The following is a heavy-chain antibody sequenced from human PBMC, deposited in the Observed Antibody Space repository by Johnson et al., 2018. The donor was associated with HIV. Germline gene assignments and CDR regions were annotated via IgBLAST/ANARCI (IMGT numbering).Heavy chain of an antibody. V-gene: IGHV3-30-3*02. CDR3: AKGLVYADPDDAFDI. Sequence: QVLLVESGGGVVQPGRSLRLSCAVSGFTFSSYAMHWVRQAPGKGLEWVALISYDGSNKYYADSVKGRFTISRDNSKNTLYLQMNSLRAEDTAVYYCAKGLVYADPDDAFDIWGQGTMVTVSS. D-gene: IGHD2-8*01. CDR1: GFTFSSYA. J-gene: IGHJ3*02. CDR2: ISYDGSNK.